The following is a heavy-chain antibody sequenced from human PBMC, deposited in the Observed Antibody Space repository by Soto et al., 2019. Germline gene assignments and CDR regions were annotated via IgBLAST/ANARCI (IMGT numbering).Heavy chain of an antibody. V-gene: IGHV3-30*18. Sequence: GGSRRLSCAASGFTFSSYGMHWVRQAPGKGLEWVAVISYDGSNKYYADSVKGRFTISRDNSKNTLYLQMNSLRAEDTAVYYCAKDYYYGSGRHNWFDPWGQGTLVTVSS. J-gene: IGHJ5*02. CDR3: AKDYYYGSGRHNWFDP. CDR1: GFTFSSYG. CDR2: ISYDGSNK. D-gene: IGHD3-10*01.